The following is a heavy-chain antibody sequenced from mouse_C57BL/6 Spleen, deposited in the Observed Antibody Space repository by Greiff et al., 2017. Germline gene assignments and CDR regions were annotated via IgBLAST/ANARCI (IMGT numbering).Heavy chain of an antibody. V-gene: IGHV1-54*01. CDR1: GYAFTNYL. CDR2: INPGSGGT. Sequence: QVQLKQSGAELVRPGTSVKVSCKASGYAFTNYLIEWVKQRPGQGLEWIGVINPGSGGTNYNEKFKGKATLTADKSSSTAYMQLSSLTSEDSAVYFCARSGYSNSWFAYWGQGTLVTVSA. CDR3: ARSGYSNSWFAY. D-gene: IGHD2-5*01. J-gene: IGHJ3*01.